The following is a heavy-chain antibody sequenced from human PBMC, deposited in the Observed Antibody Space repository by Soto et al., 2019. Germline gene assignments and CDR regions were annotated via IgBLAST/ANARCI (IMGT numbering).Heavy chain of an antibody. CDR2: IGAAGDT. V-gene: IGHV3-13*01. CDR1: GFTFSNYA. J-gene: IGHJ4*02. Sequence: VQLVESGGGLVQPGGSLRLSCAASGFTFSNYAMHWVRQVTGKGLEWVSAIGAAGDTYYPDSGKGRFTISRENAQNSLYLQMNSLRAQDTAVYYCASGGCLSSWYYEGSRIDSWGQGALVTFSS. CDR3: ASGGCLSSWYYEGSRIDS. D-gene: IGHD6-13*01.